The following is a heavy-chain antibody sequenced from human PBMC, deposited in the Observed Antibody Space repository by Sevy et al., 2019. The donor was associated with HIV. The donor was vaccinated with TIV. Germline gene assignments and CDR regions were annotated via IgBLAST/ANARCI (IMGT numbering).Heavy chain of an antibody. D-gene: IGHD2-21*02. CDR1: GFIFDDYG. Sequence: GGSLRLSCVGSGFIFDDYGMHWVRQAPGKGLEWVALISHDGGKKYYADSVKGRFTISRDNFKNTLYLQMNTLRRDDTAAYFCTKDPPGSGDFPYGMDVWGQGTTVTVSS. CDR3: TKDPPGSGDFPYGMDV. CDR2: ISHDGGKK. V-gene: IGHV3-30*18. J-gene: IGHJ6*02.